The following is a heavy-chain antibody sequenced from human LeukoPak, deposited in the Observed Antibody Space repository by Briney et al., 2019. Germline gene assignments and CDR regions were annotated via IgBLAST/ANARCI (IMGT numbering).Heavy chain of an antibody. CDR2: IYYSGST. V-gene: IGHV4-39*07. CDR3: ARKSGAFSPFGF. Sequence: SSETLSLTCTVSGGSISSSSYYWGXIRQPXGKGLEWIGSIYYSGSTYYNPSLKSRVSMSIDTSKNQMSLKLTSVTAADTAIYFCARKSGAFSPFGFWGQGTLVTVSS. D-gene: IGHD1-26*01. CDR1: GGSISSSSYY. J-gene: IGHJ4*02.